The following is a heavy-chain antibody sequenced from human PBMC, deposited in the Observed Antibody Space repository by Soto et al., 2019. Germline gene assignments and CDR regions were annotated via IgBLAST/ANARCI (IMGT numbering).Heavy chain of an antibody. D-gene: IGHD5-12*01. V-gene: IGHV3-30-3*01. CDR3: ARVIILYSGYEAFDY. CDR1: GFTFSSYA. CDR2: ISYDGSNK. Sequence: GGSLRLSCAASGFTFSSYAMHWVRQAPGKGLEWVAVISYDGSNKYYADSVKGRFTISRDNSKNTLYLQMNSLRAEDTAVYYCARVIILYSGYEAFDYWGQGTLVTVSS. J-gene: IGHJ4*02.